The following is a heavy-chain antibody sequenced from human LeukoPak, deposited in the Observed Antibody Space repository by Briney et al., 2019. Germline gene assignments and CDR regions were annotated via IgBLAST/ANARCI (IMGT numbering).Heavy chain of an antibody. D-gene: IGHD6-13*01. CDR2: IIPIFGTA. CDR1: GGTFSSYA. V-gene: IGHV1-69*06. Sequence: SVKVSCKASGGTFSSYANSWVRQAPGQGHEWMGGIIPIFGTANYAQKFQGRVTITADKSTSTAYMELSSLRSEDTAVYCCARVRSSWFDGAFDIWGQGTMVTVSS. J-gene: IGHJ3*02. CDR3: ARVRSSWFDGAFDI.